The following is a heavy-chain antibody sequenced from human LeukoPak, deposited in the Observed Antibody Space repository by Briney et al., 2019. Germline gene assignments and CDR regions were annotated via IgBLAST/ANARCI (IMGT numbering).Heavy chain of an antibody. D-gene: IGHD3-22*01. Sequence: GGSLRLSCAASGFTFSSYAMSWVRQAPGKGLEWVANIKQDGSEKYYVDSVKGRFTISRDNAKNSLYLQMNSLRAEDTAVYYCARHPYYYDSSGYYYVYEYYFDYWGQGTLVTVSS. CDR1: GFTFSSYA. CDR2: IKQDGSEK. J-gene: IGHJ4*02. CDR3: ARHPYYYDSSGYYYVYEYYFDY. V-gene: IGHV3-7*01.